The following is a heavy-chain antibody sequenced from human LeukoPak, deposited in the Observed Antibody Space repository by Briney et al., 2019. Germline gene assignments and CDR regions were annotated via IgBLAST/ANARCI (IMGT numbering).Heavy chain of an antibody. CDR2: IYYSGST. V-gene: IGHV4-59*01. D-gene: IGHD2-8*01. CDR3: ARGYCTNGVCPVYYGMDV. CDR1: GGSISSYY. J-gene: IGHJ6*02. Sequence: SETLSLTCTVSGGSISSYYWSWIRQPPGKGLEWIGYIYYSGSTNYNPSLESRVTISVDTSKNQFSLKLSSVTAADTAVYYCARGYCTNGVCPVYYGMDVWGQGTTVTVSS.